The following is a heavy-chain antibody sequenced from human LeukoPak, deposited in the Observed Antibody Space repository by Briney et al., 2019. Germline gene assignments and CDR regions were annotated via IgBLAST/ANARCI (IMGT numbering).Heavy chain of an antibody. CDR2: ISYGGNT. CDR1: GGSTSPYF. Sequence: SETLSLTCTVSGGSTSPYFWSWIRQPPGKGVGWIGYISYGGNTKYNPSLKSRVTITVDTPNIQFSLWLTSVTAADTAVYYCARHLYYFDSSAYQDAFDIWGQGTMVPVSS. CDR3: ARHLYYFDSSAYQDAFDI. J-gene: IGHJ3*02. V-gene: IGHV4-59*08. D-gene: IGHD3-22*01.